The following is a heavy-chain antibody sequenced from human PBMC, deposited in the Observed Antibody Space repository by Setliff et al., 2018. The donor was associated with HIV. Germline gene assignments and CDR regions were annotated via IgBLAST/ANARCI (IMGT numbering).Heavy chain of an antibody. Sequence: HPGGSLRLSCAASGFVLANYDISWVRQAPGKGLEWVSYITSSGRGIYYAESVKGRFTISRDNSKNTLYLQMNSLRAEDTAVYYCAKGKYSSSPNWFDPWGQGTLVTVSS. CDR3: AKGKYSSSPNWFDP. J-gene: IGHJ5*02. D-gene: IGHD6-6*01. V-gene: IGHV3-23*03. CDR2: ITSSGRGI. CDR1: GFVLANYD.